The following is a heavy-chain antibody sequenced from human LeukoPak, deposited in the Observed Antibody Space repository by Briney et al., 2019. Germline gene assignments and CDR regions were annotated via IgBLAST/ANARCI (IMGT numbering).Heavy chain of an antibody. CDR3: ARVHHPKDTAMVYSWFDP. D-gene: IGHD5-18*01. V-gene: IGHV1-69*13. J-gene: IGHJ5*02. Sequence: SVKVSCKASGYTFTGYYMHWVRQAPGQGLEWMGGIIPIFGTANYAQKFQGRVTITADESTSTAYMELSSLRSEDTAVYYCARVHHPKDTAMVYSWFDPWGQGTLVTVSS. CDR2: IIPIFGTA. CDR1: GYTFTGYY.